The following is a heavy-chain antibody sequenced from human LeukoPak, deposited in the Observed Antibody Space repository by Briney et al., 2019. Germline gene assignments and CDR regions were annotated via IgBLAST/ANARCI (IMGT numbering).Heavy chain of an antibody. D-gene: IGHD6-25*01. Sequence: GGSLRLSCAASGFTFSSYSMNWVRQAPGKGLEWVSSISSSSSYIYYADSVKGRFTISRDNAKNSLYLQMNSLRAEDTAVYYCAREDSGDYGMDVWGQGTTVTVSS. V-gene: IGHV3-21*01. CDR2: ISSSSSYI. CDR1: GFTFSSYS. J-gene: IGHJ6*02. CDR3: AREDSGDYGMDV.